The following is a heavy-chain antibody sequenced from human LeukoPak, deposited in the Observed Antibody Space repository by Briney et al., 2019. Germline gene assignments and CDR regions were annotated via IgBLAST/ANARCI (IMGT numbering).Heavy chain of an antibody. J-gene: IGHJ2*01. CDR3: ARVTREAARYWYFDL. V-gene: IGHV4-38-2*02. CDR2: IDHSGST. D-gene: IGHD6-6*01. Sequence: PSETLSLTCTVSGYSISSGYYWGWIRQPPGKGLEWTGSIDHSGSTYYNPSLKSRITISVDTSKNQFSLKLSSVTAADTAVYYCARVTREAARYWYFDLWGRGTLVTVSS. CDR1: GYSISSGYY.